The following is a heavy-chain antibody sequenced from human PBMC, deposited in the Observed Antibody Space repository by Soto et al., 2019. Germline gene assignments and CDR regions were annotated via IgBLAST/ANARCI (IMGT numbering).Heavy chain of an antibody. D-gene: IGHD3-3*01. V-gene: IGHV1-18*04. Sequence: ASVKVSCKASGYTFTSYGISWVRQAPGQGLEWMGWISAYNGNTNYAQKLQGRVTMTTDTSTSTAYMELRSLRSDDTAVYYCARGHALRAIFGVVIVGYAFDIWGQGTMVTVSS. CDR1: GYTFTSYG. CDR2: ISAYNGNT. J-gene: IGHJ3*02. CDR3: ARGHALRAIFGVVIVGYAFDI.